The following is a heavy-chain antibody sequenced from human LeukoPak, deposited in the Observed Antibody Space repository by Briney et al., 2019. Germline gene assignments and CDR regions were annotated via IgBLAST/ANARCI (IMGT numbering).Heavy chain of an antibody. CDR1: GFTFSSYW. V-gene: IGHV3-23*01. Sequence: GGSLRLSCAASGFTFSSYWMHWVRQAPGKGLEWVSAISGSGGSPYYADSVKGRFTISRDNSKNTLYLQMNSLRAEDTAVYYCAKQPPRYSGYDLYYFDYWGQGTLVTVSS. J-gene: IGHJ4*02. D-gene: IGHD5-12*01. CDR3: AKQPPRYSGYDLYYFDY. CDR2: ISGSGGSP.